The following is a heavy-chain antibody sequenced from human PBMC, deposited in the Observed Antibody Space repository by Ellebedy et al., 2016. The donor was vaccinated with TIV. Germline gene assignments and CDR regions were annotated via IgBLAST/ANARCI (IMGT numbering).Heavy chain of an antibody. J-gene: IGHJ6*02. D-gene: IGHD6-6*01. V-gene: IGHV3-48*02. CDR2: ISSSSSTI. CDR1: GFTFSSYS. CDR3: ARDRSSSSGYYYYGMDV. Sequence: GGSLRLXCAASGFTFSSYSMNWVRQAPGKGLEWVSYISSSSSTIYYADSVKGRFTISRDNAKNSLYLQMNSLRDEDTAVYYCARDRSSSSGYYYYGMDVWGQGTTVTVSS.